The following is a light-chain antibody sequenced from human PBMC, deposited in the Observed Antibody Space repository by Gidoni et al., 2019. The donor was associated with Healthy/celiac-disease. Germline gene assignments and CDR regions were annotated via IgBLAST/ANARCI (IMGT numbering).Light chain of an antibody. J-gene: IGKJ4*01. V-gene: IGKV3-20*01. Sequence: IVLTQSPGTLSLSPGERATLSCRASQSVSSSYLAWYQQKPGQAPRLLIYGASSRATGIPDRFSGSGSGTDFTLTISRLEPEDFAVYYCQQYGSSPPEVTFGGGTKVEIK. CDR3: QQYGSSPPEVT. CDR2: GAS. CDR1: QSVSSSY.